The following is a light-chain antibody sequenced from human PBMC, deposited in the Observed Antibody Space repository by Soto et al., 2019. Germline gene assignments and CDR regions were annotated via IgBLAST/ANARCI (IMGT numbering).Light chain of an antibody. J-gene: IGKJ5*01. CDR3: QQYNIWPPYT. CDR2: GAS. V-gene: IGKV3-20*01. CDR1: QSVSSSY. Sequence: IVVTQTTGTLSLSPGVRATLSCRASQSVSSSYLAWYQQKPGQAPRLLIYGASSRATGIPDRFSGSGSGTDFTLTISSLQSEDFAVYYCQQYNIWPPYTLGQGTRLEI.